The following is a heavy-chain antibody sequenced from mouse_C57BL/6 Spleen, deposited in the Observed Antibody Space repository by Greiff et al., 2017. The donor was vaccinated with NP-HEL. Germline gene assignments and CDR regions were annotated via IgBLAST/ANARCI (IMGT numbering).Heavy chain of an antibody. V-gene: IGHV7-3*01. D-gene: IGHD5-1*01. Sequence: EVHLVESGGGLVQPGGSLSLSCAASGFTFTDYYMSWVRQPPGKALEWLGFIRNKANGYTTEYSASVKGRFTISRDNSQSILYLQMNALRAEDSATYYCARWSTGKVWYFGVWGTGTTVTVSS. CDR2: IRNKANGYTT. CDR3: ARWSTGKVWYFGV. CDR1: GFTFTDYY. J-gene: IGHJ1*03.